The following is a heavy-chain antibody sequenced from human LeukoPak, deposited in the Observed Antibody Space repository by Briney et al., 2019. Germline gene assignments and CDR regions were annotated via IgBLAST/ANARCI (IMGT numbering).Heavy chain of an antibody. D-gene: IGHD2-2*02. CDR3: ARERGPIVVVPAAIGY. CDR1: GYTFTGYY. J-gene: IGHJ4*02. V-gene: IGHV1-2*02. CDR2: INPNSGGT. Sequence: ASVKVSCKASGYTFTGYYMHWVRQAPGQGLEWMGWINPNSGGTNYAQKFQGRVTMTGDTSISTAYMELSRLRSDDTAVYYCARERGPIVVVPAAIGYWGQGTLVTVSS.